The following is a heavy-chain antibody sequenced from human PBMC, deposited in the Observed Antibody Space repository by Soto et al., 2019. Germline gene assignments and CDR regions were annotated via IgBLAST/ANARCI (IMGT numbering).Heavy chain of an antibody. J-gene: IGHJ5*02. V-gene: IGHV4-4*07. CDR3: ASRKQQPITWFAP. CDR1: GASISGFY. D-gene: IGHD6-13*01. Sequence: PSETLSLTCTVSGASISGFYWSWIRKSAGKGLEWIGRIYATGSTYYNPSLKSRVTISVDTSKNQFSLKLSSVTAADTAVYYCASRKQQPITWFAPWGQGTLVTVSS. CDR2: IYATGST.